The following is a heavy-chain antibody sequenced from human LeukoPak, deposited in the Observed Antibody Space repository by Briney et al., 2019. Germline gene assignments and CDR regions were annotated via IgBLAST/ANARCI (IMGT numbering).Heavy chain of an antibody. J-gene: IGHJ3*02. V-gene: IGHV4-4*02. Sequence: SETLSLTCAVSGGSISSNNWWWSWVRQPPGKGLEWIGEIYHSGSTNYNPSLKSRVTISVDKSKNQFSLKLSSVTAADTAVYYCARAEYQPRPPWAFDIWGQGTMVTVSS. CDR2: IYHSGST. CDR1: GGSISSNNW. CDR3: ARAEYQPRPPWAFDI. D-gene: IGHD2-2*01.